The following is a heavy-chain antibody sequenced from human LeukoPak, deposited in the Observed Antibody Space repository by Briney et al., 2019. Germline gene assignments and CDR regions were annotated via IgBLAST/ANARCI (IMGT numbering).Heavy chain of an antibody. Sequence: PSETLSLTCTASGGSISSYYWSWIRQPPGKGLEWIGYIYYSGSTNYNPSLKSRVTISVDTSKNQFSLKLSSVTAADTAVYYCAAPTGDAFDIWGQGTMVTVSS. CDR1: GGSISSYY. D-gene: IGHD3-9*01. CDR3: AAPTGDAFDI. CDR2: IYYSGST. V-gene: IGHV4-59*08. J-gene: IGHJ3*02.